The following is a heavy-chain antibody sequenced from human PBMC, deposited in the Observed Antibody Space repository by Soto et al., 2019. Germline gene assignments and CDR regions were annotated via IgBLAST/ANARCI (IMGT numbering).Heavy chain of an antibody. J-gene: IGHJ6*02. CDR3: ARHLTYCSAGSCYSDFPYYGMDV. V-gene: IGHV4-39*01. Sequence: SETLSLTCTVSGGSISSSSYHWGWTPQPPGKGLVWIGSIFYSGSTYYNPSLKSRVTISVDTSKNQFSLKLSSVTAADTAVYYCARHLTYCSAGSCYSDFPYYGMDVWGQGTTVT. D-gene: IGHD2-15*01. CDR1: GGSISSSSYH. CDR2: IFYSGST.